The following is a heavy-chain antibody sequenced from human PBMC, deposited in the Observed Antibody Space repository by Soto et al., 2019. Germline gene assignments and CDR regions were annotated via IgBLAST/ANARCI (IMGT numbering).Heavy chain of an antibody. Sequence: LRLSCSASGFTFSSYAMHWVRQAPGKGLEYVSAISSNGGSTYYADSVKGRFTISRDNSKNTLYLQMSSLRAEDTAVYYRVKGDGDWGGDGMDVWGQGTTVTVSS. D-gene: IGHD2-21*02. V-gene: IGHV3-64D*06. CDR2: ISSNGGST. CDR3: VKGDGDWGGDGMDV. CDR1: GFTFSSYA. J-gene: IGHJ6*02.